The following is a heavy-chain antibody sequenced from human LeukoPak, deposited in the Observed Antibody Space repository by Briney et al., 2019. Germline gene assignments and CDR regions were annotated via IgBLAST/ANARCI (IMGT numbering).Heavy chain of an antibody. V-gene: IGHV4-39*01. J-gene: IGHJ5*02. D-gene: IGHD3-22*01. Sequence: GSLRLSCAASGFTFSSYWMSWVRQPPGKGLEWIGSIYHSGSTYYNPSLRSRVTISVDTSKNQFSLKLSSVTAADTAVYYCARRPYYYDSSGYFVNWFDPWGQGTLVTVSS. CDR2: IYHSGST. CDR1: GFTFSSYW. CDR3: ARRPYYYDSSGYFVNWFDP.